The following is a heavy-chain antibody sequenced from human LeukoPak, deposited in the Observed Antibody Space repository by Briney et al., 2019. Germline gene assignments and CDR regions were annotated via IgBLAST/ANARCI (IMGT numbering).Heavy chain of an antibody. CDR3: ARAARACGSTSCFDY. CDR1: GFTFSMHS. V-gene: IGHV3-74*01. D-gene: IGHD2-2*01. CDR2: INSDGSST. Sequence: GGSLRLSCVASGFTFSMHSLNWVRQTPGKGLVWVSRINSDGSSTSYADSVKGRFTISRDNAKNTLYLQMNSLRAEDTAVYYCARAARACGSTSCFDYWGQGTLVTVSS. J-gene: IGHJ4*02.